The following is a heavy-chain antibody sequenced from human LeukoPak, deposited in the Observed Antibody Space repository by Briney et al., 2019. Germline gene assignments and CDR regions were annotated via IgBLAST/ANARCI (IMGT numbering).Heavy chain of an antibody. CDR3: ARTDTAMVPYYYSYGMDV. V-gene: IGHV1-46*01. J-gene: IGHJ6*04. CDR1: GYTFTSYY. D-gene: IGHD5-18*01. CDR2: INPSGGST. Sequence: ASVKVSCKASGYTFTSYYMHWVRQAPGQGLEWMGIINPSGGSTSYAQKFQGRVTMTTDTSTSTLYMELSSLRYEDTAVYYCARTDTAMVPYYYSYGMDVWGKGTTVTVSS.